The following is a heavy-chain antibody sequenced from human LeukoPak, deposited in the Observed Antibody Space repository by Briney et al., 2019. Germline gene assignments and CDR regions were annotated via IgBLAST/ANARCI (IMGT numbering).Heavy chain of an antibody. J-gene: IGHJ3*02. V-gene: IGHV4-61*02. D-gene: IGHD2-15*01. CDR2: IYTSGST. CDR3: ARDTTREVVAATPFADDAFDI. Sequence: SQTLSLTCTVPGGSISSGSYYWSWIRQPAGKGLEWIGRIYTSGSTNYNPSLKSRVTISVDTSKNQFSLKVNSVTAADTAVYYCARDTTREVVAATPFADDAFDIWGQGTMVTVSS. CDR1: GGSISSGSYY.